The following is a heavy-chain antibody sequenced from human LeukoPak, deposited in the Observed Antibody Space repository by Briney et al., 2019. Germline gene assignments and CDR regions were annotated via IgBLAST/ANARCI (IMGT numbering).Heavy chain of an antibody. Sequence: SETLSLTCTVSGASISSYYWSWIRQPPGKGLEWIGYIDYSGSANYNPSLKSRVTISIDTSKNQFSLRLSSVTAADTAVYYCARSGYGGYDYFDYWGQGTLVTVSS. CDR3: ARSGYGGYDYFDY. V-gene: IGHV4-59*01. CDR1: GASISSYY. J-gene: IGHJ4*02. D-gene: IGHD5-12*01. CDR2: IDYSGSA.